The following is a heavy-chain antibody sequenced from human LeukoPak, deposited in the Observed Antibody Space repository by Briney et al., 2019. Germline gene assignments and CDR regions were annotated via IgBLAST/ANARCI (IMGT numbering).Heavy chain of an antibody. Sequence: PSETLSLTCTVSGGSISSYYWSWLRQPPGKGLEWIGYIYYSGSTNYNPSLKSRVTISVDTSKNQFSLKLSSVTAADTAVYYCARDNVGDGYNLRFAYWYFDLWGRGTLVTVSS. CDR2: IYYSGST. J-gene: IGHJ2*01. CDR3: ARDNVGDGYNLRFAYWYFDL. V-gene: IGHV4-59*01. CDR1: GGSISSYY. D-gene: IGHD5-24*01.